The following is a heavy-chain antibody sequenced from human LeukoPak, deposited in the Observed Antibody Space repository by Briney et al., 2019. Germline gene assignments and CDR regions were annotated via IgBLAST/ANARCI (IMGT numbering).Heavy chain of an antibody. CDR3: ASRKSYYYDSSGYYADY. CDR1: GGSISSSSYY. D-gene: IGHD3-22*01. J-gene: IGHJ4*02. V-gene: IGHV4-39*07. CDR2: IYYSGST. Sequence: SETLSLTCTVSGGSISSSSYYWGWIRQPPGKGLEWIGSIYYSGSTYYNPSLKSRVTISVDTSKNQFSLKLSSVTAADTAVYYCASRKSYYYDSSGYYADYWGQGTLVTVSS.